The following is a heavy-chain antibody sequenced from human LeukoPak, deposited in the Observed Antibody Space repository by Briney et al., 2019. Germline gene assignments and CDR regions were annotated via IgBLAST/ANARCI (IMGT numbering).Heavy chain of an antibody. J-gene: IGHJ4*02. CDR1: GGSISSYY. CDR2: IYYSGST. D-gene: IGHD6-19*01. CDR3: ARANGSGWYGDYFDY. V-gene: IGHV4-59*01. Sequence: SETLSLTCTVSGGSISSYYWSWIRQPPGKGLEWIGYIYYSGSTNYNPSLKSRVTISVDTSKNQFSLKLSSVTAADTAVYCCARANGSGWYGDYFDYWGQGTLVTVSS.